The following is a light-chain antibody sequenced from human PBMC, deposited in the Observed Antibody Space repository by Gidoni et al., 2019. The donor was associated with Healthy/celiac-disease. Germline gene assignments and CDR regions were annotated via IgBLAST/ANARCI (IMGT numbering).Light chain of an antibody. CDR2: AAF. Sequence: DIQITQSPSTLSASVGDKVTITCRDSPSISSRLAWYQQETGKAPKLPIYAAFSMASGVPYRFSGSGSGTEFTLTIISLQPYDFATYYRHQYNSQSTFXQXTKVEIK. CDR1: PSISSR. V-gene: IGKV1-5*01. J-gene: IGKJ1*01. CDR3: HQYNSQST.